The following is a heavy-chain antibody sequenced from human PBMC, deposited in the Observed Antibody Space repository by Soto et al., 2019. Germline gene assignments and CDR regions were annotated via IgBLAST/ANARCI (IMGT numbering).Heavy chain of an antibody. CDR2: ISTSGSGT. CDR1: GFTFSSHS. CDR3: ARGSSELGY. Sequence: EVQLLESGGGLVQPGGSLRLSCVVSGFTFSSHSMSWVRQAPGKGLEWVSSISTSGSGTYHADSVKGRFAISRDNSKNTLFLQMNSRRAEDTSEYYCARGSSELGYWGQGNLVTVSS. D-gene: IGHD3-10*01. V-gene: IGHV3-23*01. J-gene: IGHJ4*02.